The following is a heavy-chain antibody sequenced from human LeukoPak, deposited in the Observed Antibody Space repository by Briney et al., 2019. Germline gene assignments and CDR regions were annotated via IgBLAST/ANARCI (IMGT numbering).Heavy chain of an antibody. CDR2: ISSSSNYI. Sequence: GGSLRLSCAASGFTFSSYSMNWVRQAPGKGLEWVSSISSSSNYIYYADSVKGRFTISRDNAKNSPYLQMNSLRAEDTAVYYCARPNQYYDFWSGYYRSGMDVWGQGTTVTVSS. J-gene: IGHJ6*02. CDR3: ARPNQYYDFWSGYYRSGMDV. V-gene: IGHV3-21*01. CDR1: GFTFSSYS. D-gene: IGHD3-3*01.